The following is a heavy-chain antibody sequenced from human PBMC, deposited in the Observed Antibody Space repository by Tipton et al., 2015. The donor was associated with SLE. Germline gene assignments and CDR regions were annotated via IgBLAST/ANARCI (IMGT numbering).Heavy chain of an antibody. Sequence: TLSLTCTVSGGSISSRVYYWGWLRQPPGKGLEWIGSIYYSGDTYYNPSLKSRVTISVDTSKNQFSLKLTSVTAADSAVYFCARGMLTWRGAIIGVDVWGQGTTVNVSS. CDR3: ARGMLTWRGAIIGVDV. D-gene: IGHD2-8*01. CDR1: GGSISSRVYY. J-gene: IGHJ6*02. V-gene: IGHV4-39*07. CDR2: IYYSGDT.